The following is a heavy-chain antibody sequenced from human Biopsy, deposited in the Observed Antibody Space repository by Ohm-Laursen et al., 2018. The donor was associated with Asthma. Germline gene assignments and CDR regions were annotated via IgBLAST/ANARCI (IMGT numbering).Heavy chain of an antibody. D-gene: IGHD1-26*01. V-gene: IGHV4-59*12. CDR2: IHYSGST. CDR1: GVSIRSYY. J-gene: IGHJ6*02. Sequence: TLSLTCTVSGVSIRSYYWTWIRQPPGKGLEWIGNIHYSGSTYSNPSLKSRVTISVDTSKKQISLRLTSVTAADTAVYYCARGSSSRLSQWELLVSGGKRAHSYYGMDVWGQGTLVTVSS. CDR3: ARGSSSRLSQWELLVSGGKRAHSYYGMDV.